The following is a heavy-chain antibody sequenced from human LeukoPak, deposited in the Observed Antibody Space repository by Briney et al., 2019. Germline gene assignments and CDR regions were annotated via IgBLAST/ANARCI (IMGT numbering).Heavy chain of an antibody. CDR2: ISYDGSNK. D-gene: IGHD3-10*01. J-gene: IGHJ4*02. Sequence: GRSLRLSCAASGFTFSSYAMHWVRQAPGKGLEWVAVISYDGSNKYYADSVKGRFTISRDNSKNTLYLQMNSLRAEDTAVYYCARGVVRGLTSFGYWGQGTLVTVSS. CDR3: ARGVVRGLTSFGY. V-gene: IGHV3-30*04. CDR1: GFTFSSYA.